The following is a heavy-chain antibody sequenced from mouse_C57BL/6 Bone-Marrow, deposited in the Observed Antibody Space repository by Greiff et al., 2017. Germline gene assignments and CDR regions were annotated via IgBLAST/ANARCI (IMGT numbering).Heavy chain of an antibody. D-gene: IGHD1-1*01. V-gene: IGHV1-82*01. CDR3: ARSVGFAY. CDR2: IYPGDGDT. CDR1: GYEFSSSW. Sequence: QVQLQQSGPELVKPGASVKISCKASGYEFSSSWMNWVKQRPGKGLEWIGRIYPGDGDTNYNGKFKGKATLTADKSYSTAYMQLSSLTSEDSAVYFCARSVGFAYWGQGTLVTVSA. J-gene: IGHJ3*01.